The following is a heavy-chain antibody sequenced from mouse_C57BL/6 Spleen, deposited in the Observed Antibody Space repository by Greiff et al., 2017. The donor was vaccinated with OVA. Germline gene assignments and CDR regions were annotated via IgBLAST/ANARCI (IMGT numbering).Heavy chain of an antibody. CDR2: INYDGSST. V-gene: IGHV5-16*01. Sequence: EVKLVESEGGLVQPGSSMKLSCTASGFTFGDYYMAWVRQVPEKGLEWVANINYDGSSTYYLDSLKSRFIISRDNAKNILYLQMSSLKSEDTATYYCARLYYDYAMDYWGQGTSVTVSS. J-gene: IGHJ4*01. CDR1: GFTFGDYY. CDR3: ARLYYDYAMDY. D-gene: IGHD1-1*01.